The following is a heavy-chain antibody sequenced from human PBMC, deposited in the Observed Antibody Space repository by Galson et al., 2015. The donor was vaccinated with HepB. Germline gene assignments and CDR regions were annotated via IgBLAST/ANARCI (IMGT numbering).Heavy chain of an antibody. Sequence: SVKVSCKASGGTFSSYAISWVRQAPGQGLEWMGGIIPIFGTANYAQKFQGRVTITADESTSTAYMELSSLRSEDTAVYYCARVFNRREYQLLSGWFDPWGQGTLVTVSS. CDR1: GGTFSSYA. V-gene: IGHV1-69*13. CDR3: ARVFNRREYQLLSGWFDP. J-gene: IGHJ5*02. CDR2: IIPIFGTA. D-gene: IGHD2-2*01.